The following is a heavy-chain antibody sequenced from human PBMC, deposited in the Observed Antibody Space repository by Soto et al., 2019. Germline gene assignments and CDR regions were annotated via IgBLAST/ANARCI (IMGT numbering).Heavy chain of an antibody. D-gene: IGHD4-17*01. J-gene: IGHJ4*02. Sequence: QVQLVQSGAEVKKPGASVKVSCKASGYTFTSYAMHWVRQAPGQRLERMGWINAGNGNTKYSQKFQGRVTITRDTSASTAYMELSSLRSEDTAVYYCARGSDYGDWVPYFDYWGQGTLVSVSS. CDR2: INAGNGNT. CDR3: ARGSDYGDWVPYFDY. V-gene: IGHV1-3*01. CDR1: GYTFTSYA.